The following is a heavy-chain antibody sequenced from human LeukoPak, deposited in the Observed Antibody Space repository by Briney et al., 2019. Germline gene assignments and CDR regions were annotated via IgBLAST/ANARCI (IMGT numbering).Heavy chain of an antibody. CDR2: IYYSGST. V-gene: IGHV4-38-2*02. Sequence: SETLSLTCTVSGYSISSGYYWGWIRQPPGKGLEWIGSIYYSGSTYYNPSLKSRVTISVDTSKNQFSLKLSSVTAADTAVYYCARIVVVAAIDPWGQGTLVTVSS. CDR1: GYSISSGYY. J-gene: IGHJ5*02. CDR3: ARIVVVAAIDP. D-gene: IGHD2-15*01.